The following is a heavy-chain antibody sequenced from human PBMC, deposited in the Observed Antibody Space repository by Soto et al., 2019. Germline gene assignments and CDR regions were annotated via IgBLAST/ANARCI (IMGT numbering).Heavy chain of an antibody. CDR1: GYTFTSSG. D-gene: IGHD3-10*01. Sequence: QVQLVQSGGEVKKPGASVKVSCKASGYTFTSSGISWVRQAPGQGLEWMGWISAYNVNTNYGQKFQGRVTMTTDTSTSTGYMELRSLRSDDTAVYYCARVFGSGTQSAFFFDYWGQGTLVTVSS. V-gene: IGHV1-18*04. CDR2: ISAYNVNT. J-gene: IGHJ4*02. CDR3: ARVFGSGTQSAFFFDY.